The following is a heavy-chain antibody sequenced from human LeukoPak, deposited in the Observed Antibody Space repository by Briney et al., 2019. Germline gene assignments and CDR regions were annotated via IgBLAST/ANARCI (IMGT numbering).Heavy chain of an antibody. V-gene: IGHV1-18*04. D-gene: IGHD3-22*01. CDR2: ISGYNGNI. CDR1: GYTFTSYY. CDR3: ARDLYDSSGYFDY. J-gene: IGHJ4*02. Sequence: ASVKVSCKASGYTFTSYYMDWVRQAPGQGLEWMGWISGYNGNINYAQKLQGRVTMTTDTSTSTAYMELRSLRSDDTAVYYCARDLYDSSGYFDYWGQGTLVTVSS.